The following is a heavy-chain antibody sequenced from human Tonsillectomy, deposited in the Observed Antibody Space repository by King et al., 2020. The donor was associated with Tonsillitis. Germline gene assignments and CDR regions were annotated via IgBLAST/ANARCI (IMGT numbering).Heavy chain of an antibody. D-gene: IGHD1-26*01. CDR3: AKDGWPSQKYSGNYFDY. CDR1: GFTFISYG. J-gene: IGHJ4*02. V-gene: IGHV3-30*02. CDR2: IRYDGSNE. Sequence: VQLVQSGGGVVQPGGSLRLSCAASGFTFISYGMHWVRQAPGKGLEWVAFIRYDGSNEYYADSVKGRFTISRDNSKNTLYLQMNSLRAEDTAVYYCAKDGWPSQKYSGNYFDYWGQGTLVTVSS.